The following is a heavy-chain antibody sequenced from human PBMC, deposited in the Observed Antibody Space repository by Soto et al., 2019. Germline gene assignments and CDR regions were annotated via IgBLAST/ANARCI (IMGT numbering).Heavy chain of an antibody. Sequence: GASVKVSCKASGYTFTGYYVHWVRQAPGQGLEWMGWINPNSGYTYLAQRFQGRVTMNRDTSIGTAYMELRGLTSDDTAEYYCARADEHCSGGNCYKVMDVWGQGTTVTVSS. CDR2: INPNSGYT. D-gene: IGHD2-15*01. CDR3: ARADEHCSGGNCYKVMDV. CDR1: GYTFTGYY. V-gene: IGHV1-2*02. J-gene: IGHJ6*02.